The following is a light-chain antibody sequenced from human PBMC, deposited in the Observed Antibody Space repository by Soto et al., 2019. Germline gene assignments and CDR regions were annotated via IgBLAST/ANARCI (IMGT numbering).Light chain of an antibody. V-gene: IGKV3-11*01. CDR3: QQRSNWPPKYT. Sequence: EIVLTQSPATLSLSPGERATLSCRASQSVSSYLAWYQQRPGQAPRLLIYDASNRATGIPARFSGSGSVTYFTLTISSLEPEDFAVYYCQQRSNWPPKYTFGQGTKLEIK. CDR2: DAS. CDR1: QSVSSY. J-gene: IGKJ2*01.